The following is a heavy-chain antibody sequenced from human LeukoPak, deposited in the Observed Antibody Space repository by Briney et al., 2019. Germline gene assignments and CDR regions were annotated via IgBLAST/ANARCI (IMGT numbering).Heavy chain of an antibody. J-gene: IGHJ4*02. V-gene: IGHV1-18*01. D-gene: IGHD2-8*02. CDR2: ISAYNGNT. Sequence: GASVKVSCKASGYTFTSYGISWVRQAPGQGLEWMGWISAYNGNTNYAQKLQGRVTMTTDTSTSTAYMELRSLRSDDTAVYYCARDLRRPGSGYWVERDYWGQGALVTVSS. CDR1: GYTFTSYG. CDR3: ARDLRRPGSGYWVERDY.